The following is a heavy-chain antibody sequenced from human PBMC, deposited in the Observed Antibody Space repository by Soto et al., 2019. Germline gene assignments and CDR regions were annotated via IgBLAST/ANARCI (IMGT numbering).Heavy chain of an antibody. CDR3: AWVGDTTSQVLAV. J-gene: IGHJ6*02. D-gene: IGHD3-3*01. Sequence: QVQLVQSGAEVKKPGSSVKVSCEASGGTFSSYPINWVRQAPGQGLEWMGGIIPFFGTSNYAQKFQGRVTFTADDSTRTAYRALRSVRSLETAVYLCAWVGDTTSQVLAVWAQGHTVTLSS. V-gene: IGHV1-69*01. CDR1: GGTFSSYP. CDR2: IIPFFGTS.